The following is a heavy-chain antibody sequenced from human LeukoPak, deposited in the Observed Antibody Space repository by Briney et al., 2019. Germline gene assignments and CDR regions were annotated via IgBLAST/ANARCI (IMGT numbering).Heavy chain of an antibody. CDR3: ARDGALGGNPFDY. CDR1: GFTFSSYE. V-gene: IGHV3-48*03. CDR2: ISSGGDTV. J-gene: IGHJ4*02. Sequence: PGGSLRLSCAASGFTFSSYEMNRVRQAPGKGLEWISSISSGGDTVYFADSVKGRFTISRDNAKNSLYLQMNSLRAEDTAVYYCARDGALGGNPFDYWGQGTLVTVSS. D-gene: IGHD4-23*01.